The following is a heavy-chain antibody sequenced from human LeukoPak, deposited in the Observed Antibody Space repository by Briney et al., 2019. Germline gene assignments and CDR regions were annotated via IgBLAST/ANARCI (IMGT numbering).Heavy chain of an antibody. J-gene: IGHJ4*02. V-gene: IGHV5-51*01. Sequence: GESLKISCKGSGYTITNSWIGWVSQMPGKGLEWVGSVHLGDSDTKYSPSYQGQVTMSVDTSITTAYLQWSSLKASDSAMYFCARLGQYTSSWYKYDYFDYWGQGTQVTVSS. CDR3: ARLGQYTSSWYKYDYFDY. CDR2: VHLGDSDT. D-gene: IGHD6-13*01. CDR1: GYTITNSW.